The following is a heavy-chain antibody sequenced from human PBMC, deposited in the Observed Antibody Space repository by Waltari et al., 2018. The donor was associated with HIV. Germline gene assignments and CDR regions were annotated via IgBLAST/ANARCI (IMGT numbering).Heavy chain of an antibody. CDR1: GFTLSRSW. V-gene: IGHV3-7*01. CDR2: IRQDGRGK. Sequence: EVQLVESGGGLVQPGGSLRLSCAASGFTLSRSWMTWVRQVPRKGLEWVANIRQDGRGKHYVDSVKVRFTSSRDNAKNSLYLQMNSLRDEDTAVYYCEGGPHGDYWGQGTPVTVSS. D-gene: IGHD3-16*01. CDR3: EGGPHGDY. J-gene: IGHJ4*02.